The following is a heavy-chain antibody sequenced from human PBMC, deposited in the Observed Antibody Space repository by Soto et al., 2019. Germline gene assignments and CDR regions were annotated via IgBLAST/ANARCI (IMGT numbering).Heavy chain of an antibody. J-gene: IGHJ5*02. D-gene: IGHD2-15*01. V-gene: IGHV3-74*01. CDR3: ARGLLRIATSWFDP. CDR2: INGDGSDI. Sequence: GGSLRLSCAASGFTSSSYWMHWVRQVPGKGLVWVSRINGDGSDINYADSVKGRFTISRDNAKNTLYLQMNTLRAEDTAVYYRARGLLRIATSWFDPWGQGTLVTVSS. CDR1: GFTSSSYW.